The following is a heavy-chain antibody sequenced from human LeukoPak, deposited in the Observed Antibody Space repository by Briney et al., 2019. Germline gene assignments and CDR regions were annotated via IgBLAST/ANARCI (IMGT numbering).Heavy chain of an antibody. CDR2: IYYSGST. V-gene: IGHV4-59*01. D-gene: IGHD3-22*01. J-gene: IGHJ4*02. Sequence: SETLSLTCTVSGGSISSYYWSWIRQPPGKGLEWMGYIYYSGSTNYTPSLKRRFTIPVHTSMHQFSLHRRYVTAAFTPVHSCTRVGPWGSGYYHFDYWGQGTLVRVSS. CDR1: GGSISSYY. CDR3: TRVGPWGSGYYHFDY.